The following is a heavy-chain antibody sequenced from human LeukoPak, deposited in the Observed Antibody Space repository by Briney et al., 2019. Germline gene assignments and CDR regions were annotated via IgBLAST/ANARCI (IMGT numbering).Heavy chain of an antibody. J-gene: IGHJ6*03. V-gene: IGHV3-48*01. Sequence: GGSLRLSCAASGFTFSSYSMNWVRQAPGKGLEWVSYISSSSSTIYYADSVKGRFTISRDSARNSLYLQMNRLRAEDTAVYYCARVLSGSYYYYYYMDVWGKGTTVTVSS. CDR1: GFTFSSYS. D-gene: IGHD1-26*01. CDR2: ISSSSSTI. CDR3: ARVLSGSYYYYYYMDV.